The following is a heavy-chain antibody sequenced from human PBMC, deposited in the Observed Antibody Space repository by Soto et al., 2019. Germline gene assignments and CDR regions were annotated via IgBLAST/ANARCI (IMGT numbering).Heavy chain of an antibody. CDR1: GFSFNKAW. J-gene: IGHJ5*02. D-gene: IGHD3-10*01. CDR2: IKSRTDGGAT. V-gene: IGHV3-15*01. CDR3: TYLYREGP. Sequence: ESGGDLVAPGGSLRLSCAASGFSFNKAWMTWVRQAPGKGLEWVGRIKSRTDGGATEYAPPVNDRLIISRDDSRNMVFLQMNSLKTEDTAVYFCTYLYREGPWGQGTLVTVSS.